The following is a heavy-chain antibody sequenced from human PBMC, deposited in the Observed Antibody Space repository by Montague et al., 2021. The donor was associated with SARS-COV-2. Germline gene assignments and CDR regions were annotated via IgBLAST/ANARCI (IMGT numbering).Heavy chain of an antibody. CDR3: ARGPYSGYDLGELDY. V-gene: IGHV3-21*01. J-gene: IGHJ4*02. CDR1: GFPFSSYS. Sequence: SLSLSFAASGFPFSSYSMNWVRQAPGKGLEWVSSISSSSSYIYYADSVKGRFTISRDNAKNSLYLQMNSLRAEDTAVYYCARGPYSGYDLGELDYWGQGTLVTVSS. D-gene: IGHD5-12*01. CDR2: ISSSSSYI.